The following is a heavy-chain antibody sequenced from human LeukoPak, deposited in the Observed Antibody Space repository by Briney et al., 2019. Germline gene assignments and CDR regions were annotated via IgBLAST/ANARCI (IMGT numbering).Heavy chain of an antibody. Sequence: GGSLRLSCAASGVIISSYAMSWVRQAPGKGLEWVSAINGRGDNTYYADFVRGRFTISRDNSKSTVYLQMNSLRPEHTAVYYCAKDLVSPGFNWFDPWGQGTLVTVPS. CDR1: GVIISSYA. J-gene: IGHJ5*02. CDR2: INGRGDNT. CDR3: AKDLVSPGFNWFDP. V-gene: IGHV3-23*01. D-gene: IGHD6-6*01.